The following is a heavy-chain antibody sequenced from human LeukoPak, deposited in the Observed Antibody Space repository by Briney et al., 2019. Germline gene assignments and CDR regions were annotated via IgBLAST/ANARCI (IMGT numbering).Heavy chain of an antibody. CDR2: MNPNSGNT. CDR3: ARGLAAAGTGEFDY. Sequence: ASVKVSCKASGYTFTSYDINWVRQATGQGLEWMGWMNPNSGNTGYAQKFQGRVTMTRNTSRSTAYMELSSLRSEDTAVYYCARGLAAAGTGEFDYWGQGTLVTVSS. CDR1: GYTFTSYD. D-gene: IGHD6-13*01. J-gene: IGHJ4*02. V-gene: IGHV1-8*01.